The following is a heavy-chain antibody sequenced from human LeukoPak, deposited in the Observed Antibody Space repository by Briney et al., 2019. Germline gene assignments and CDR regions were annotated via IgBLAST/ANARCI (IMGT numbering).Heavy chain of an antibody. V-gene: IGHV3-53*01. D-gene: IGHD5-24*01. Sequence: GGSLRLSCTASAFTVSRNYMLWVRQAPGKGLEWVSLIFSNGDTHYADSVKGRFTISRDTSKNTVSLQMNSLKVEDTAMYYCTRDQMNYWGQGTLVTVSS. CDR2: IFSNGDT. CDR1: AFTVSRNY. CDR3: TRDQMNY. J-gene: IGHJ4*02.